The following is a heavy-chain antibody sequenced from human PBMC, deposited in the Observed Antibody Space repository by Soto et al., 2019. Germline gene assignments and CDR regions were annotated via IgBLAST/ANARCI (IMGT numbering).Heavy chain of an antibody. Sequence: QVQLVQSGAEVKKPGSSVKVSCKASGGTFSSYTISWVRQAPGQGLEWMGRIIPILGIANYAPKFQGRVTITADKSTSTDYMELSSLRSEDTAVYYCARFRSWYFDLWGRGTLVTVSS. CDR1: GGTFSSYT. CDR3: ARFRSWYFDL. V-gene: IGHV1-69*02. J-gene: IGHJ2*01. CDR2: IIPILGIA.